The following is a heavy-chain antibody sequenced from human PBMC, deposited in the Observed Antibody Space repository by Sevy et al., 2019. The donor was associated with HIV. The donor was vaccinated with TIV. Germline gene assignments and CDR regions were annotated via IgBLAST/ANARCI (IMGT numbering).Heavy chain of an antibody. CDR2: ISFSGST. J-gene: IGHJ4*02. Sequence: SETLSLTCTVSGGSISSGGYYWIWIRQHPGKGLEWIGYISFSGSTYYDPSLKSGVTISFDTSTNQFCLKFRSLTAADTAVYYCARDSACSSTSCYGDFFAYWGQGTLVTVSS. CDR3: ARDSACSSTSCYGDFFAY. D-gene: IGHD2-2*01. V-gene: IGHV4-31*03. CDR1: GGSISSGGYY.